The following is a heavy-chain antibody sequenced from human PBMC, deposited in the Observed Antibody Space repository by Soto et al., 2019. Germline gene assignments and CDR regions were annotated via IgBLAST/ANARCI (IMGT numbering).Heavy chain of an antibody. CDR1: GDSIRTSNW. Sequence: QVQLQESGPGLVKSSGTLSLACTVSGDSIRTSNWWSWVRQTPGKGLEWIGEIYSSGTTNFNPSLKSRVSISVDESRTQFSLNLSSVTAAASAVYFWERAPGVVVGTSILSSWFDPWGQGTLVIVSS. V-gene: IGHV4-4*02. D-gene: IGHD2-21*02. CDR2: IYSSGTT. J-gene: IGHJ5*02. CDR3: ERAPGVVVGTSILSSWFDP.